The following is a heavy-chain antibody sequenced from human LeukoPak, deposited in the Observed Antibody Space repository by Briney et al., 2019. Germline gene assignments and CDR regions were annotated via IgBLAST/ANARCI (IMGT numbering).Heavy chain of an antibody. CDR3: ARISPVLRYFDWLLSPYFDY. J-gene: IGHJ4*02. Sequence: SETLSLTCTVSGGSISSSSYYWGWIRQPPGKGLEWIGSIYYSGSTYYNPSLKSRVTISVDTSKNQFSLKLSSVTAADTAVCYCARISPVLRYFDWLLSPYFDYWGQGTLVTVSS. D-gene: IGHD3-9*01. CDR1: GGSISSSSYY. V-gene: IGHV4-39*01. CDR2: IYYSGST.